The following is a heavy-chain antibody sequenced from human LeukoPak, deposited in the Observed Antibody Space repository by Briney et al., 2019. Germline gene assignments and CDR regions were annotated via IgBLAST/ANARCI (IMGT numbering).Heavy chain of an antibody. CDR1: GYTFTSYG. D-gene: IGHD1-1*01. CDR3: ARGATGTTFGGAFDI. CDR2: ISAYNGNT. V-gene: IGHV1-18*01. Sequence: GASVRVSCKASGYTFTSYGISWVRQAPGQGLEWMGWISAYNGNTNYAQKLQGRVTMTTDTSTSKAYMELRSLRFDDTAVYYCARGATGTTFGGAFDIWGQGTMVTVSS. J-gene: IGHJ3*02.